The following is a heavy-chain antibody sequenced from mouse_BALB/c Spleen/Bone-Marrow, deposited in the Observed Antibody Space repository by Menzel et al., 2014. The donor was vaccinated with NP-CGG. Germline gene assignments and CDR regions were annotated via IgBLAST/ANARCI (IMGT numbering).Heavy chain of an antibody. Sequence: VQLQQSGAELAKPGASVKMSCKASGYTFTNYWMHWVKQRPGQGLEWIGYINPSTGNTEYNQRFKDKATLTADKSSNTAFMQLSSLTSEDSAVYFCARGNYEAMDYWGQGTSVTVSS. V-gene: IGHV1-7*01. CDR1: GYTFTNYW. CDR3: ARGNYEAMDY. D-gene: IGHD2-1*01. CDR2: INPSTGNT. J-gene: IGHJ4*01.